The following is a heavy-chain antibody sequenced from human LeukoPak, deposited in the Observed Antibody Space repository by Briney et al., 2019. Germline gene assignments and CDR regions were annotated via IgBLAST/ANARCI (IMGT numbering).Heavy chain of an antibody. V-gene: IGHV3-23*01. CDR3: AKGGIYFHDPLDY. Sequence: GGPLRLPCAASGFTFSSYAMSWVRQAPGKGLEWVSGFSGSDGSTFYADSVKGRFTISRDNSKNTLYLQMNSLRAEDTAIYYCAKGGIYFHDPLDYWGQGTLVTVSS. D-gene: IGHD2-21*01. J-gene: IGHJ4*02. CDR2: FSGSDGST. CDR1: GFTFSSYA.